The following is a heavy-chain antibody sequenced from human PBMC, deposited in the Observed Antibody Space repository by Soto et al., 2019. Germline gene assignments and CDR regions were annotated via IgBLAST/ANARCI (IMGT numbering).Heavy chain of an antibody. D-gene: IGHD3-9*01. CDR3: ARDAGPLRSFDFLFSQEMVHYYYSMDV. J-gene: IGHJ6*03. CDR2: ISAYNGNT. V-gene: IGHV1-18*01. Sequence: SVKVSCKASGYTFTSYGIGWVRQAPGQGLEWMGWISAYNGNTNYAQKLQGRVTMTTDTSTSTAYMELRSLRSDDTAVYYCARDAGPLRSFDFLFSQEMVHYYYSMDVWGKATTVTVCS. CDR1: GYTFTSYG.